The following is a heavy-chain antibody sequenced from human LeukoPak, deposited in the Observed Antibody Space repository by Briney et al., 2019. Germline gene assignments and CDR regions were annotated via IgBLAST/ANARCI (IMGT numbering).Heavy chain of an antibody. Sequence: GGSLRLSCAASGFTFSSYGMSWVRQAPGKGLEWVSAISGSGGSTYYADSVKGRFTISRDNSKNTLYLQMNSLRAEDTAVYYCAKEPRGSSSRLIYFDYWGQGTLVTVSS. CDR3: AKEPRGSSSRLIYFDY. CDR2: ISGSGGST. J-gene: IGHJ4*02. D-gene: IGHD6-13*01. CDR1: GFTFSSYG. V-gene: IGHV3-23*01.